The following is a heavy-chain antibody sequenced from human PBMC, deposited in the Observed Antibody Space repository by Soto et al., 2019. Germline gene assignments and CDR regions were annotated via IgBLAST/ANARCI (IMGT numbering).Heavy chain of an antibody. J-gene: IGHJ6*02. V-gene: IGHV1-2*02. D-gene: IGHD3-3*01. CDR1: GYTFTGYY. Sequence: ASVKVSCKASGYTFTGYYMHWVRQAPGQGLEWMGWINPNSGGTNYAQKFQGRVTMTRDTSISTAYMELSRLRSDDTAVYYCATTRTYYDFWSGSRYGMDVWGQGTTVTVSS. CDR2: INPNSGGT. CDR3: ATTRTYYDFWSGSRYGMDV.